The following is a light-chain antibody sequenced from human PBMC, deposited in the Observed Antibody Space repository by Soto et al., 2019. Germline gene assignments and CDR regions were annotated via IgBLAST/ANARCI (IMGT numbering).Light chain of an antibody. Sequence: ETVMTQSPATLSVSPGDRVTLSCRASQTIHTNLAWFQQKPGQAPKLLIYGASTRDTGVPARFTGSGSGTEFHLTISSLQSEDFAVYFCQQYNNWPPWTFGQGTKVEI. CDR1: QTIHTN. V-gene: IGKV3-15*01. CDR3: QQYNNWPPWT. J-gene: IGKJ1*01. CDR2: GAS.